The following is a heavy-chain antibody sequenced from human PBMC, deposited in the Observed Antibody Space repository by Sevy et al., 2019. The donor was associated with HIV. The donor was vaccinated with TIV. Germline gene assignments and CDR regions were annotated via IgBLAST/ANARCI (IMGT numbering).Heavy chain of an antibody. CDR3: AREVLLNWFDP. J-gene: IGHJ5*02. CDR1: GFTFSSYL. Sequence: GGSLRLSCAASGFTFSSYLMHWVRQAPGKGLVWVSRINSDGSSTSYADSVKGRFTISRDNAKKTLYLQMNSLRAEDTAVYYCAREVLLNWFDPWGQGTLVTVSS. D-gene: IGHD3-10*01. V-gene: IGHV3-74*01. CDR2: INSDGSST.